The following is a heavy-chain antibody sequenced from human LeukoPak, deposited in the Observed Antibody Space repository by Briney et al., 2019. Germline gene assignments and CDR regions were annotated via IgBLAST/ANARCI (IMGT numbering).Heavy chain of an antibody. J-gene: IGHJ5*02. CDR2: IYYSGST. D-gene: IGHD2-21*02. V-gene: IGHV4-31*03. Sequence: SETLSLTCTVSGGSISSGGYYWSWIRQHPGKGLEWIGYIYYSGSTYYDPSLKSRVTISVDTSKNQFSLKLSSVTAADTAVYYCARVVVTTFSGWFDPWGQGTLVTVSS. CDR3: ARVVVTTFSGWFDP. CDR1: GGSISSGGYY.